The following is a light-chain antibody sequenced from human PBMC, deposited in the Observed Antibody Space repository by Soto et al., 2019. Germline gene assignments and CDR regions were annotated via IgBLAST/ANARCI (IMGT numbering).Light chain of an antibody. Sequence: QSVLTQPASMSGSPGHSITISCSGTTYGFETYNQVSWYQQHPGKAPKILIYEGSKRPSGVSNRFSGSKSGNTASLTISGLQAEEEADYFCSSYVGESAYDFETGTKVTVL. CDR2: EGS. CDR1: TYGFETYNQ. J-gene: IGLJ1*01. V-gene: IGLV2-23*01. CDR3: SSYVGESAYD.